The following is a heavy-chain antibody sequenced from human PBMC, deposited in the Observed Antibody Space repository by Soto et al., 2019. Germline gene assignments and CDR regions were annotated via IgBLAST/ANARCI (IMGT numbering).Heavy chain of an antibody. V-gene: IGHV1-18*01. J-gene: IGHJ5*02. D-gene: IGHD3-3*01. CDR1: GYTFTSYG. CDR2: ISAYNGNT. CDR3: ASIYDFWSRFVFDP. Sequence: ASVKVSCKASGYTFTSYGISWVRQAPGQGLEWMGWISAYNGNTNYAQKLQGRVTMTTDTSTSTAYMELRSLRSDDTAVYYCASIYDFWSRFVFDPWGQGTLVTVSS.